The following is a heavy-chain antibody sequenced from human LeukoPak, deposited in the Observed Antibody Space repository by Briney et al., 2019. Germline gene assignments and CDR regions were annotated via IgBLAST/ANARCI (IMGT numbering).Heavy chain of an antibody. D-gene: IGHD6-19*01. CDR1: GGSISSYY. Sequence: SETLSLTCTASGGSISSYYWSWIRQPPGKGLEWIGYIYYSGSTNYNPSLKSRVTISVDTSKNQFSLKLSSVTAADTAVYYCARHLAVATDAFGIWGQGKMVTVSS. V-gene: IGHV4-59*08. J-gene: IGHJ3*02. CDR2: IYYSGST. CDR3: ARHLAVATDAFGI.